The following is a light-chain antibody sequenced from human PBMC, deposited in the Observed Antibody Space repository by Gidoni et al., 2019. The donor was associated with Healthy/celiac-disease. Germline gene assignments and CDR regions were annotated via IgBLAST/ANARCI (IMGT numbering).Light chain of an antibody. V-gene: IGKV1-39*01. J-gene: IGKJ2*01. CDR3: QQSYSTPPYT. CDR1: KSISSY. CDR2: AAS. Sequence: DIQMTQSPSSLSASVGDRVTITCRASKSISSYLNWYQQKPGKAPKLLIYAASSLQSGVPSRFSGSGSGTDFTLTISSLQPEDFATYYCQQSYSTPPYTFGHGTKLGIK.